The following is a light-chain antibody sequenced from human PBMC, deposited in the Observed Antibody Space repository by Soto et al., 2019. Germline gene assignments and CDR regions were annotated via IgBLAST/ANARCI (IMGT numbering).Light chain of an antibody. J-gene: IGKJ2*01. CDR1: QSVSSK. CDR2: GAS. V-gene: IGKV3-15*01. Sequence: EIVMTQSPATLSVSPGEGATLSCRASQSVSSKLAWYQQKPGQAPRLLIYGASTRATGIPARFSGSGSGTEFTLIISSLQSEDFAMYYCLLYFSPDRYTFGPGTKVQIK. CDR3: LLYFSPDRYT.